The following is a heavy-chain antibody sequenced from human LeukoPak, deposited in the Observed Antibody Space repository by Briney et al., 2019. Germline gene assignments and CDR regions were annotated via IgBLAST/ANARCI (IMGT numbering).Heavy chain of an antibody. CDR1: GGSISDYY. J-gene: IGHJ4*02. CDR2: IYYSGRT. CDR3: VRDYWGSLDY. Sequence: SETLSLTCTVSGGSISDYYWNWMRQPPGKGLEWIGYIYYSGRTNYNPSLKSRVSISVDTSKNQFSLKLSSVTAADTAVYFCVRDYWGSLDYWGQGILVTVSS. V-gene: IGHV4-59*01. D-gene: IGHD7-27*01.